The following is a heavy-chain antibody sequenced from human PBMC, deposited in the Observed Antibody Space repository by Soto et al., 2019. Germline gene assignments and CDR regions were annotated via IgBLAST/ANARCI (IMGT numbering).Heavy chain of an antibody. V-gene: IGHV4-4*02. CDR2: IYHSGST. CDR3: ARIRQLSSGYPRYFDY. D-gene: IGHD3-22*01. Sequence: SETLSLTCAVSGGSISSSNWWSWVRQPPGKGLEWIGEIYHSGSTNYNPSLKSRVTISVDKSKNQFSLKLSSVTAADTAVYYCARIRQLSSGYPRYFDYWGQGTLVTVSS. CDR1: GGSISSSNW. J-gene: IGHJ4*02.